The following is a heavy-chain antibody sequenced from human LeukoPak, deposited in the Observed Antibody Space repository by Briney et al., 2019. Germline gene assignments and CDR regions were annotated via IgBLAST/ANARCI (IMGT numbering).Heavy chain of an antibody. CDR3: ANRIPAGGRYYFDY. CDR1: GFTVSSNY. V-gene: IGHV3-53*01. J-gene: IGHJ4*02. D-gene: IGHD6-25*01. CDR2: IYSDGRT. Sequence: GGSLRLSCAASGFTVSSNYLSWVRQAPGKGLEWVSVIYSDGRTYYADSVKGRFTISRDNSRNTLYLQMNSLRADDTAIYYCANRIPAGGRYYFDYWGQGTLVSVSS.